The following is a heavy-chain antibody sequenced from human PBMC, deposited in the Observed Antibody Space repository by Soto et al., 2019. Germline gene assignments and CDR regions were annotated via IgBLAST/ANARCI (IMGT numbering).Heavy chain of an antibody. CDR2: IHSSGST. V-gene: IGHV4-4*07. D-gene: IGHD6-13*01. J-gene: IGHJ5*02. CDR1: GASMNSYH. CDR3: ARDKGVAAAGITWFDP. Sequence: PSETLSLTCTVSGASMNSYHWSWIRQPAGKGLEWIGHIHSSGSTNYNPSLKSRVTMSVDTSKNQFSLRLMSLTAADTAAYYCARDKGVAAAGITWFDPWGQGSLVTVSS.